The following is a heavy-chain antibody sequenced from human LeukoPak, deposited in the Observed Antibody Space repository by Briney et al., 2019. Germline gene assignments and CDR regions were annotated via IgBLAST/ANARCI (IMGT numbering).Heavy chain of an antibody. CDR1: GFTFSSYA. CDR2: ISGSGGST. J-gene: IGHJ3*02. Sequence: PGGSLRLSCAASGFTFSSYAMSWVRQAPGKGLEWVSAISGSGGSTYYADSVKGRFTISRDNAKNTLYLQMNSLRAEDTAVYYCAREKRYSYGRDAFDIWGQGTMVTVSS. V-gene: IGHV3-23*01. CDR3: AREKRYSYGRDAFDI. D-gene: IGHD5-18*01.